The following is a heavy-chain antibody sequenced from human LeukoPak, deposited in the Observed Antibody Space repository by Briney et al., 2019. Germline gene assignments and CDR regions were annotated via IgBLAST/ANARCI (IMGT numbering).Heavy chain of an antibody. CDR1: GGSFSGYY. CDR2: INNSGNT. CDR3: VTEPGYCTGGRCYGGWFDP. D-gene: IGHD2-15*01. V-gene: IGHV4-34*01. Sequence: SETLSLTCAVYGGSFSGYYWSWIRQAPGKGLEWIGEINNSGNTNYNPSLKSRVTVSLDTSKNQFSLKLNSVTAADTAVYYCVTEPGYCTGGRCYGGWFDPWGQGTLVTVSS. J-gene: IGHJ5*02.